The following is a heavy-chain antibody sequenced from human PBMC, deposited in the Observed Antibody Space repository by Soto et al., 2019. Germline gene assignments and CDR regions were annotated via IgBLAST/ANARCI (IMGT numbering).Heavy chain of an antibody. Sequence: PSETLSLTCTVSGGSISTVHYHWTWIRQAPGKGLEWIGYIHYSGSIQFNPSLQSRVSMSVDTSKNLFSLRLSSVTAADTAVYFCAREDDGGDRDYYGLDVWGQGTTVTVS. CDR1: GGSISTVHYH. J-gene: IGHJ6*02. CDR3: AREDDGGDRDYYGLDV. V-gene: IGHV4-30-4*01. D-gene: IGHD2-21*02. CDR2: IHYSGSI.